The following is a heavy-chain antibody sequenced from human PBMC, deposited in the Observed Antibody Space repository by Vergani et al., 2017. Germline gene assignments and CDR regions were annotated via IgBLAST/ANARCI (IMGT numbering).Heavy chain of an antibody. V-gene: IGHV1-46*03. Sequence: QVQVVQSGAEVKKSGASVKVSCKTSGYTFSNYYMHWVRQAPGQGLEWMGIINPSGGHTNYAQKFQGRVTMTRDTSTSTVYMVLSSLRSEDTAIYYCARGDYGILTGYRYWGQRTLVTVSA. D-gene: IGHD3-9*01. CDR1: GYTFSNYY. CDR3: ARGDYGILTGYRY. J-gene: IGHJ4*02. CDR2: INPSGGHT.